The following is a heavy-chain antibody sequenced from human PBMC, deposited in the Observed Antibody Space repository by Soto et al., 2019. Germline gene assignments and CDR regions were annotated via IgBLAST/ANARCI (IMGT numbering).Heavy chain of an antibody. CDR3: ATSQKGYNWNYFDH. CDR1: GASISGSYYY. CDR2: VFYTGFT. V-gene: IGHV4-39*01. J-gene: IGHJ4*02. Sequence: SETLSLTCAVSGASISGSYYYWAWLRQSPGKGPEWIGSVFYTGFTSYNPSLESRVSVSVDTSKSQFSLKLSAVTAADTAVYYCATSQKGYNWNYFDHWGKGAMVTLSS. D-gene: IGHD1-20*01.